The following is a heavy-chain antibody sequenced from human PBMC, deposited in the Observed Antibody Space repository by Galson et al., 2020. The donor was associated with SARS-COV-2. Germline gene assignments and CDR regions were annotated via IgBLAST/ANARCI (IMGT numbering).Heavy chain of an antibody. Sequence: KDSETLSLTCIVSGGSISSGSYYWSWIRQPPGKGLEWIGYIDHSGNSFYNPSLKSRVSLSVDTSNNQFSLKLASATAADTAIYYCARAPITMIVVVEAFDCWGQGTPVTVSS. J-gene: IGHJ4*02. CDR1: GGSISSGSYY. V-gene: IGHV4-31*03. D-gene: IGHD3-22*01. CDR2: IDHSGNS. CDR3: ARAPITMIVVVEAFDC.